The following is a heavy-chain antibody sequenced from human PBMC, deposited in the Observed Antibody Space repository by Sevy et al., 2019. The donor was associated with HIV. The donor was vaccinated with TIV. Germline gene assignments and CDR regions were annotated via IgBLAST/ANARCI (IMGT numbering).Heavy chain of an antibody. V-gene: IGHV3-7*03. CDR3: ARRYFDL. Sequence: GGSLRLSCDASGFTFDMYWMHWVRQAPGKGLEWVANIRQDGSALYYAASVRGRFTISRDNAKGSLYLQMNNLRVEDTATYYCARRYFDLWGQGTLVTVSS. CDR1: GFTFDMYW. CDR2: IRQDGSAL. J-gene: IGHJ4*02.